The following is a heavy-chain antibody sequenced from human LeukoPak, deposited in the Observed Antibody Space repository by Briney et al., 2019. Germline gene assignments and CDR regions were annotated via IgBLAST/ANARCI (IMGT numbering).Heavy chain of an antibody. Sequence: PSETLSLTCTVSGGAISSYYWSWIRQPPGKGLEWIGYIYYSGSTNYNPSLKSRVTISVDTSKNQFFLKLSSVTAADTAVYYCARRRDGYEALDYWGQGTLVTVSS. CDR1: GGAISSYY. D-gene: IGHD5-24*01. CDR2: IYYSGST. V-gene: IGHV4-59*01. J-gene: IGHJ4*02. CDR3: ARRRDGYEALDY.